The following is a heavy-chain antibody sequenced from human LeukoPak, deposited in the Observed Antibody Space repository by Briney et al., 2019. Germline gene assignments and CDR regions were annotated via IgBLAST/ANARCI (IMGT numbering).Heavy chain of an antibody. CDR3: AKESSSWRRRGWFDP. CDR1: GFTFSSYA. D-gene: IGHD6-13*01. J-gene: IGHJ5*02. Sequence: GGSLRLSCAASGFTFSSYAMGWVRQAPGKGLEWVSAISGSGGSTYYADSVKGRFTISRDNSKNTLYLQMNSLRAEDTAVYYCAKESSSWRRRGWFDPWGQGTLVTVSS. V-gene: IGHV3-23*01. CDR2: ISGSGGST.